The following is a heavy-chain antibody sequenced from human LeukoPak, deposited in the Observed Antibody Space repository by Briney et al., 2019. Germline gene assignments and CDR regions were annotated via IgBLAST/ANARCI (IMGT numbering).Heavy chain of an antibody. CDR3: ARTPGIAVDYFDY. CDR2: IIPIFGTA. Sequence: NTGGSLRLSCAASGFTFSSYAISWVRQAPGQGLEWMGGIIPIFGTANYAQKFQGRVTITADESTSTAYMELSSLRSEDTAVYYCARTPGIAVDYFDYWGQGTLVTVSS. V-gene: IGHV1-69*01. CDR1: GFTFSSYA. J-gene: IGHJ4*02. D-gene: IGHD6-19*01.